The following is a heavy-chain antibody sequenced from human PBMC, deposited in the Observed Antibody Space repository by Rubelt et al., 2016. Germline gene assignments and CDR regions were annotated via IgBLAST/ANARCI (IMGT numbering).Heavy chain of an antibody. V-gene: IGHV4-34*01. CDR2: INHSGST. J-gene: IGHJ4*02. CDR1: GGSFSGYY. Sequence: QVQLQQWGAGLLKPSETLSLTCAVYGGSFSGYYWSWIRQPPGKGPEWIGEINHSGSTNYNPSLKSRLTISVDTSKNQFSLKLSSVTAADTAVYYCARVGGSSPRRSFDYWGQGTLVTVSS. CDR3: ARVGGSSPRRSFDY. D-gene: IGHD6-6*01.